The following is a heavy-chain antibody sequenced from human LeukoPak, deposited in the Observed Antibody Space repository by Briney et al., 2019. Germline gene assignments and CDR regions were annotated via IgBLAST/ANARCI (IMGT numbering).Heavy chain of an antibody. CDR1: GGSISSGGYY. D-gene: IGHD3-10*01. J-gene: IGHJ4*02. CDR2: IYYSGST. V-gene: IGHV4-31*03. Sequence: SETLSLTCTVSGGSISSGGYYWSWIRQHPGKGLEWIGYIYYSGSTYYNPSLKSRVTISVDTSKNQFSLKLSSVTAADTAVYYCARYYGSTNLYYFDYWGQGTLVTVSS. CDR3: ARYYGSTNLYYFDY.